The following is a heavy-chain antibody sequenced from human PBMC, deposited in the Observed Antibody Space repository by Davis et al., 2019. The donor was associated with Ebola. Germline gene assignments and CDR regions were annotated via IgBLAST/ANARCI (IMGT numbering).Heavy chain of an antibody. J-gene: IGHJ6*04. V-gene: IGHV3-9*01. D-gene: IGHD5-24*01. CDR3: ARDPSSDGDYYYGMDV. CDR2: ISWNSGSI. CDR1: GFTFDDYA. Sequence: SLKISCAASGFTFDDYAMHWVRQAPGKGLEWVSGISWNSGSIGYADSVKGRFTISRDNAKNSLYLQMNSLRAEDTAVYYCARDPSSDGDYYYGMDVWGKGTTVTVSS.